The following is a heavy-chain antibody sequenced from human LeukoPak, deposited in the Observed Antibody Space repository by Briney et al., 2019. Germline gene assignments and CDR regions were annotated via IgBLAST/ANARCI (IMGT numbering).Heavy chain of an antibody. CDR1: TYTFTTYG. Sequence: ASVKVSCKASTYTFTTYGFSWVRQAPGQGLEWMGWISAYNGNTNYAQKLQGRVTMTTDTSTSTAYMELRSLRSDDTAVYYCARGTDSGSYWTVFDYWGQGTLVTVSS. V-gene: IGHV1-18*01. CDR3: ARGTDSGSYWTVFDY. J-gene: IGHJ4*02. CDR2: ISAYNGNT. D-gene: IGHD1-26*01.